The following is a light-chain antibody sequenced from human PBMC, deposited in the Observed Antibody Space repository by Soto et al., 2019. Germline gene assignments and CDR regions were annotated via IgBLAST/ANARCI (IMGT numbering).Light chain of an antibody. Sequence: QSVLSQPASVSGAPGQSITISCTGTSSDFGTYNLFSWYQQHPGKAPKLIIYEGTKRPSGVSNRFSGSKSGNTASLTVSGLQAEDEADYFCCSYAATVSVFGGGTKLTVL. CDR3: CSYAATVSV. V-gene: IGLV2-23*01. CDR2: EGT. CDR1: SSDFGTYNL. J-gene: IGLJ3*02.